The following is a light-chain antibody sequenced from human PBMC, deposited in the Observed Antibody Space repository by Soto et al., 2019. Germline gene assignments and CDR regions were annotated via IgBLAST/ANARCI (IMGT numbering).Light chain of an antibody. Sequence: QSVLTQPASVSGSLGQSITISCTGTTRDIAGYNYISWYQQLPGKAPKLMIYQVTIRPSGISNRFSGSKSGNTASLTISGLQAEDEADYYCCSHAGSSTYLFGTGTKVTVL. CDR3: CSHAGSSTYL. CDR1: TRDIAGYNY. J-gene: IGLJ1*01. V-gene: IGLV2-14*01. CDR2: QVT.